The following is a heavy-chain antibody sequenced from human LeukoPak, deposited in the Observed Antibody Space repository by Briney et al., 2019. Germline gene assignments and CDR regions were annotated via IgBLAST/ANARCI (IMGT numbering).Heavy chain of an antibody. CDR2: IGISSGNT. V-gene: IGHV3-48*04. CDR1: GFTFSDYS. CDR3: ARAHNYAFDN. J-gene: IGHJ4*02. Sequence: GGSLRLSCAASGFTFSDYSMNWVRQAPGKGLEWISYIGISSGNTKYVDSVKGRFTISGDNAKNSLYLQMNSLRVEDTAVYYCARAHNYAFDNWGQGTLVTVSS. D-gene: IGHD1-1*01.